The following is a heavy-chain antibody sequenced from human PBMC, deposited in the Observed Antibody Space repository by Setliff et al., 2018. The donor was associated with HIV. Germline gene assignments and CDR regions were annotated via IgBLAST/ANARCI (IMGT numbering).Heavy chain of an antibody. CDR3: ARGRNYDSSGYGDYYYYMDV. J-gene: IGHJ6*03. Sequence: SVKVSCKASGGTFSSYPISWVRQAPGQGLEWMGGIIPIFGTTHYAQKFQGIVTVTADESTRTAYMQLSSLRSDDTAVYYCARGRNYDSSGYGDYYYYMDVWGKGTTVTVSS. D-gene: IGHD3-22*01. V-gene: IGHV1-69*13. CDR1: GGTFSSYP. CDR2: IIPIFGTT.